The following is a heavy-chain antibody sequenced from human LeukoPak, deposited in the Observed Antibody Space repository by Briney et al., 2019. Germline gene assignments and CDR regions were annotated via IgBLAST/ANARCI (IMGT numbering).Heavy chain of an antibody. D-gene: IGHD2-21*02. CDR1: GLTASGNT. Sequence: PGGSLSPSCPASGLTASGNTRSWFPRPPGKGLEWVSVIYSGGSTYYADSVKGRFTISRDNSKNTLYLQMNSLRAEDTAVYYCARVVGAAIYYMDVWGKGTTVTVSS. V-gene: IGHV3-53*01. CDR3: ARVVGAAIYYMDV. CDR2: IYSGGST. J-gene: IGHJ6*03.